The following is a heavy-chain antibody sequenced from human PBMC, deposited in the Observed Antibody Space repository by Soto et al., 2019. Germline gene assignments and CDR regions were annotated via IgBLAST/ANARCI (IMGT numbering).Heavy chain of an antibody. D-gene: IGHD2-15*01. CDR2: IYYSGST. Sequence: QVQLQESGPGLVKPSETLSLTCTVSGGSISSSSYYWGWIRQPPGKGLEWIGSIYYSGSTYYKPSLKSRVTISVDTSKNQFSRKLSSVTAADTAVYYCARRAGYCSAGSCYGVYYYYYYMDVWGKGTTVTVSS. CDR3: ARRAGYCSAGSCYGVYYYYYYMDV. J-gene: IGHJ6*03. CDR1: GGSISSSSYY. V-gene: IGHV4-39*01.